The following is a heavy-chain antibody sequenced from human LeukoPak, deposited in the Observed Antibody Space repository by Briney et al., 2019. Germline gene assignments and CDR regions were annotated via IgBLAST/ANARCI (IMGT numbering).Heavy chain of an antibody. D-gene: IGHD6-6*01. CDR1: RGTFSSYG. Sequence: SVKVSCKPSRGTFSSYGIREVQQAPGQELEWMGWNSAYNGNTNYAQKLKGRVTMTTDTSTSKAYMELRSLRSDDTAVYYCARLSSSSGDYWGQGTLVTVSS. V-gene: IGHV1-18*01. J-gene: IGHJ4*02. CDR2: NSAYNGNT. CDR3: ARLSSSSGDY.